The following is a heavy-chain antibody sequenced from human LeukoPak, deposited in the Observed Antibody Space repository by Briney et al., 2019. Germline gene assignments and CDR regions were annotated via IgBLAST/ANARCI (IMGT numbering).Heavy chain of an antibody. D-gene: IGHD6-6*01. Sequence: GGSLRLSCAASGFTFSSYGMHWVRQAPGKGLEWVAFIRYDGSNKYYADSVKGRFTISRDNSKNTLYLQMGSLRAEDMAVYYCARVSRARPDVYYYMDVWGKGTTVTVSS. J-gene: IGHJ6*03. CDR2: IRYDGSNK. V-gene: IGHV3-30*02. CDR3: ARVSRARPDVYYYMDV. CDR1: GFTFSSYG.